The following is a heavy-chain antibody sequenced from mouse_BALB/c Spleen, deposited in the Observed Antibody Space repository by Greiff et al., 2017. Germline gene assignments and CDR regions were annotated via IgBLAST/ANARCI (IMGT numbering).Heavy chain of an antibody. Sequence: VKLMESGPGLVAPSQSLSITCTVSGFSLTSYGVHWVRQPPGKGLEWLGVIWAGGSTNYNSALMSRLSISKDNSKSQVFLKMNSLQTDDTAMYYCARYGNYREFAYWGQGTLVTVSA. D-gene: IGHD2-1*01. CDR1: GFSLTSYG. J-gene: IGHJ3*01. V-gene: IGHV2-9*02. CDR3: ARYGNYREFAY. CDR2: IWAGGST.